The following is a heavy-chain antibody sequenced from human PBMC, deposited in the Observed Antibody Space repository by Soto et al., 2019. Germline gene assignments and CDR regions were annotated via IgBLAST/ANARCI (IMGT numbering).Heavy chain of an antibody. J-gene: IGHJ5*02. Sequence: GASVKVSCKASGGTFSSYAISWVRQAPGQGLEWMGGIIPIFGTANYAQKFQGRVTITADKSTSTAYMELSSLRSEDTAVYYCARVRQLAPRSWFDPWGQGTLVTVSS. CDR2: IIPIFGTA. V-gene: IGHV1-69*06. CDR3: ARVRQLAPRSWFDP. D-gene: IGHD6-6*01. CDR1: GGTFSSYA.